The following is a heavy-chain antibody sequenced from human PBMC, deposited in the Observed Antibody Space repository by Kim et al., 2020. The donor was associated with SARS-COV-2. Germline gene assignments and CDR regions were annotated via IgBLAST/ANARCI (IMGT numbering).Heavy chain of an antibody. CDR3: ASITMVRGVYL. V-gene: IGHV4-39*01. Sequence: TYYNPSLKSRVTISVDTSKNQFSLKLSSVTAADTAVYYCASITMVRGVYLWGQGTLVTVSS. CDR2: T. J-gene: IGHJ5*02. D-gene: IGHD3-10*01.